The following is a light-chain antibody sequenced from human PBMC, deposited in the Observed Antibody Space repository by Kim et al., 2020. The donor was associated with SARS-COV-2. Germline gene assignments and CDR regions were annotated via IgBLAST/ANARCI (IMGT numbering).Light chain of an antibody. Sequence: RVSISCTGSMSNRGAGFDVHLYQKLPGTASKLLIYGNSNRPAGVPDRFSCSKSGASASLAITGIQAEDVADYYCQYYDSSLSGSVFGGGTQLTAL. J-gene: IGLJ3*02. CDR3: QYYDSSLSGSV. CDR2: GNS. CDR1: MSNRGAGFD. V-gene: IGLV1-40*01.